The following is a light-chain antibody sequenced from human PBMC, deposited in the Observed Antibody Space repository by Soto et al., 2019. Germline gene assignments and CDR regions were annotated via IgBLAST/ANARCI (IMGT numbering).Light chain of an antibody. Sequence: QTVVTQEPSFSVSPGGTVTLTCGLTSGSVSTTYYPSWYQQTPGQAPRTLIYSTNISSSGVPDRFSGSILGNKAALTITGAQADDESDYHCMLYMGGGLVVFGGGTQLTVL. J-gene: IGLJ2*01. CDR1: SGSVSTTYY. CDR2: STN. CDR3: MLYMGGGLVV. V-gene: IGLV8-61*01.